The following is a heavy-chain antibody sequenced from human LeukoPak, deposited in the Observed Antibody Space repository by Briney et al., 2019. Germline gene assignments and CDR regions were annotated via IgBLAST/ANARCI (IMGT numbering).Heavy chain of an antibody. J-gene: IGHJ5*02. D-gene: IGHD3-9*01. CDR2: IDPSDSET. CDR1: GYSFTSYW. Sequence: GESLKISCKASGYSFTSYWIGWVRQMPGKGLEWMGIIDPSDSETRYTPSFQGQVTISVDKSLTTADLQWNSLKASDTAMYYCARRVGYYDILTGYYNQGYNWFDPWGQGTLVTVSS. CDR3: ARRVGYYDILTGYYNQGYNWFDP. V-gene: IGHV5-51*01.